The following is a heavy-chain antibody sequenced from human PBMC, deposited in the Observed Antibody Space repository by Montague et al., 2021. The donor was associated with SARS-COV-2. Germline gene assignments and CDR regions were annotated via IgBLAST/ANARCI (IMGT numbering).Heavy chain of an antibody. Sequence: SLRLSCAASGFALSDYYMAWIRQAPGKGLEWLAYIIHSSNTIAYADSVKGRFTISRDNANNSVHLHMTNLRVEDTAVYYCARPPTFYYESSGYYSNWGQGAQVTVTS. V-gene: IGHV3-11*01. J-gene: IGHJ4*02. CDR3: ARPPTFYYESSGYYSN. CDR2: IIHSSNTI. CDR1: GFALSDYY. D-gene: IGHD3-22*01.